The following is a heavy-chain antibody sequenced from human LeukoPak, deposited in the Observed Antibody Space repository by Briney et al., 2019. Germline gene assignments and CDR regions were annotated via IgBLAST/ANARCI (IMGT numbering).Heavy chain of an antibody. V-gene: IGHV3-74*01. J-gene: IGHJ3*02. CDR1: GFTFSSYW. CDR3: ARARAYGSGSYYNRDDAFDI. CDR2: INSDGSST. Sequence: GGSLRLSCAASGFTFSSYWMHWVRQAPGKRLVWVSRINSDGSSTSYADSVKGRFTISRDNAKNTLYLQMNSLRAEDTAVYYCARARAYGSGSYYNRDDAFDIWGQGTMVTVSS. D-gene: IGHD3-10*01.